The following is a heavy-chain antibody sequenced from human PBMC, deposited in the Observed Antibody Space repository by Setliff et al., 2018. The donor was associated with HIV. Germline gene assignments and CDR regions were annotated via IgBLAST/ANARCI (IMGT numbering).Heavy chain of an antibody. CDR3: ATDNCGCDCYLNY. J-gene: IGHJ4*02. V-gene: IGHV3-15*01. CDR1: GFSLNIAW. D-gene: IGHD2-21*02. CDR2: IKNKAAGETT. Sequence: PGGSLRLSCAASGFSLNIAWMNWVRQAPGKGLEWIGRIKNKAAGETTEYAAPVKDRFIISRDDSKNMLYLQMNSLKTEDTALYYCATDNCGCDCYLNYWGLGTLVTVSS.